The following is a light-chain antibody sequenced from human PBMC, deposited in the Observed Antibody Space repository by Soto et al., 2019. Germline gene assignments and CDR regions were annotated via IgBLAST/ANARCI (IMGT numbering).Light chain of an antibody. Sequence: EIVFTQSPCTLSLSPGERATLSCRASQSVSSRLAWYQQRPGQAPRLLISGASSRATGIPDRFSGSGSGTDFTLTISRLEPEDFAVYYCQQYGRSPITFGLGTRLEIK. CDR3: QQYGRSPIT. V-gene: IGKV3-20*01. CDR1: QSVSSR. J-gene: IGKJ5*01. CDR2: GAS.